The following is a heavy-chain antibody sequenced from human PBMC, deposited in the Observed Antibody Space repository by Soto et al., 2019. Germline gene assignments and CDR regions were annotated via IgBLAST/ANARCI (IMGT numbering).Heavy chain of an antibody. J-gene: IGHJ5*02. CDR1: GFSLSNCG. CDR3: AKDLYNSGWYNYFDP. V-gene: IGHV3-30*18. Sequence: QVHLVESGGGVVQPGRSLILSCAASGFSLSNCGMHWVRQAPGKGLEWVAMISYDGSQEHFIDSVKGRFTISRDNSKNTLYLQMNSLRPEDTAVYYFAKDLYNSGWYNYFDPWGQGTLVTVSS. D-gene: IGHD6-19*01. CDR2: ISYDGSQE.